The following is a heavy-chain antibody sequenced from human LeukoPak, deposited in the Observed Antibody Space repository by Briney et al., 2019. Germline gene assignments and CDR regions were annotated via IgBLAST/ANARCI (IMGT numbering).Heavy chain of an antibody. CDR1: GYTFTSYA. V-gene: IGHV3-21*01. CDR3: ARGPPQQQLDY. Sequence: GASVKVSCKASGYTFTSYAMHWVLQAPGKGLEWVSSISSSSSYIYYADSVKGRFTISRDNAKNSLYLQMNSLRAEDTAVYYCARGPPQQQLDYWGQGTLVTVSS. J-gene: IGHJ4*02. D-gene: IGHD6-13*01. CDR2: ISSSSSYI.